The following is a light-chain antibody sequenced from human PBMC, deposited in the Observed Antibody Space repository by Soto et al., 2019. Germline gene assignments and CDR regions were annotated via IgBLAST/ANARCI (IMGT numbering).Light chain of an antibody. V-gene: IGLV2-23*01. CDR1: SSDVGSYKL. Sequence: QSALTQPASVSGSPGQSITISCTGTSSDVGSYKLVSWYQQHAGKAPKLMIYEGSKRPSGVSNRFSGSKSGNTASLTISGLQAEDEADYYCCSYAVSSTYVVFGGGTKLTVL. CDR3: CSYAVSSTYVV. CDR2: EGS. J-gene: IGLJ2*01.